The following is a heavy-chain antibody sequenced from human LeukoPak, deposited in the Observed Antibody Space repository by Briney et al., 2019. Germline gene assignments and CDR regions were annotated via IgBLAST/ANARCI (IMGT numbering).Heavy chain of an antibody. CDR1: GGSFSGYY. V-gene: IGHV4-34*01. Sequence: SETLSLTCAVYGGSFSGYYWSWIRQPPGKGLEWIGEINHSGSTNYNPSLKSRVTISVDTSKNRFSLKLSSVTAADTAVYYCARDPWYPSHWFDPWGQGTLVTVSS. J-gene: IGHJ5*02. CDR3: ARDPWYPSHWFDP. D-gene: IGHD2-15*01. CDR2: INHSGST.